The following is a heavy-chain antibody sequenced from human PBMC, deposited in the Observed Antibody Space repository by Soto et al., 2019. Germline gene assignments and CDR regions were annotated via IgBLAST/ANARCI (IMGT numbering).Heavy chain of an antibody. Sequence: VQLVESGGGVVQPGRSLRLACAASGYNVGSYGIHWVRQAPGKGLEWVSVISSDGRNRYSADYVKGRFTISRGDSKSMAYLQTTSLTLEDTAIYYCAKDRHRSSGSKQYSAGDVWGQGTTVTVSS. CDR2: ISSDGRNR. CDR3: AKDRHRSSGSKQYSAGDV. V-gene: IGHV3-30*18. J-gene: IGHJ6*02. CDR1: GYNVGSYG. D-gene: IGHD6-19*01.